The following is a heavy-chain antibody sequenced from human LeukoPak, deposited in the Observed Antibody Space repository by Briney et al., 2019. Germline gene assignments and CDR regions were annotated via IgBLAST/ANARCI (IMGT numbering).Heavy chain of an antibody. CDR2: IRYDGSNK. Sequence: PGGSLRLSCAASGFTFSSYGMHWVRQAPGKGLEWVAFIRYDGSNKYHADSVKGRFTISRDNATNSLYLQMNSLRAEDTAVYYCARDHDDYGDLWGGYWGQGTLVTVSS. CDR3: ARDHDDYGDLWGGY. V-gene: IGHV3-30*02. D-gene: IGHD4-17*01. J-gene: IGHJ4*02. CDR1: GFTFSSYG.